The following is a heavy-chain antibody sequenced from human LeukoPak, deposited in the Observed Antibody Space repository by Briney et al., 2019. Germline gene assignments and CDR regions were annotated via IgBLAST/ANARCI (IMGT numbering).Heavy chain of an antibody. J-gene: IGHJ4*02. V-gene: IGHV3-33*01. Sequence: GRSLRLSCAASGFTFSSHGMNWVRQAPGKGLEWVAIIWYDGTNKYFADSVKGRFTISRDNSKNTLYLQMNSLKTEDTAVYYCTRHADCSGGSCSIDYWGQGTLVTVSS. CDR2: IWYDGTNK. CDR1: GFTFSSHG. D-gene: IGHD2-15*01. CDR3: TRHADCSGGSCSIDY.